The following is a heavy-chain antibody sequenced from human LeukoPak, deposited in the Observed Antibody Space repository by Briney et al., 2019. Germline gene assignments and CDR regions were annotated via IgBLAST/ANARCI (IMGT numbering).Heavy chain of an antibody. Sequence: SVKVSCKASGGTFSSYAISWVRQAPGQGLEWMGGFIPIFGTANYAQKFQGRVTITTDESTSTAYMELSSLRSEDTAVYYCAKSGDSSGHFGGDAFDIWGQGTIVTVSS. CDR2: FIPIFGTA. CDR3: AKSGDSSGHFGGDAFDI. V-gene: IGHV1-69*05. J-gene: IGHJ3*02. D-gene: IGHD3-22*01. CDR1: GGTFSSYA.